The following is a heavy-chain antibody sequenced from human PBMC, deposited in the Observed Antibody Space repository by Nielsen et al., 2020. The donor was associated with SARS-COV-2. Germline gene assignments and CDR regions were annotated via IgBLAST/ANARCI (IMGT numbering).Heavy chain of an antibody. D-gene: IGHD2-2*01. CDR2: ISGHNGDT. V-gene: IGHV1-18*04. J-gene: IGHJ5*02. CDR3: ARYSTGWFSGLYWFDP. CDR1: GYTFTNYG. Sequence: ASVKVFCKASGYTFTNYGISWVRQAPGQGLEWLGWISGHNGDTYYAQKVQDRLNLTADSSTSTAFLELTSLTSDDTAVYYCARYSTGWFSGLYWFDPWGQGTLVTVST.